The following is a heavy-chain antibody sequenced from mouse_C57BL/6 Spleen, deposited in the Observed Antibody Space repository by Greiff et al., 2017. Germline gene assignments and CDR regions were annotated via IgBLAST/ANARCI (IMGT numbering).Heavy chain of an antibody. Sequence: EVKLMESGPGLVKPSQSLSLTCSVTGYSITSGYYWNWIRQFPGNKLEWMGYISYDGSNNYNPSLKNRISITRDTSKNQFFLKLNSVTTEDTATYCCASGVNWDYFDYWGQGTTLTVSS. D-gene: IGHD4-1*01. CDR2: ISYDGSN. J-gene: IGHJ2*01. CDR3: ASGVNWDYFDY. V-gene: IGHV3-6*01. CDR1: GYSITSGYY.